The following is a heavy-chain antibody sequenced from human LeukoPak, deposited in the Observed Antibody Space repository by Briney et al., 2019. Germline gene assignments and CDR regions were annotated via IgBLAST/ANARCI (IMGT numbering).Heavy chain of an antibody. CDR1: GGSISSYY. CDR3: ARVDIVVVQYYFDY. J-gene: IGHJ4*02. D-gene: IGHD2-15*01. V-gene: IGHV4-4*07. Sequence: SETLSLTCTVSGGSISSYYWSWIRQPAGKGLEWIGRIYTSGSTNYNPSLKSRVTMSVDTSKNQFSLKLSSVTAADTAVYYCARVDIVVVQYYFDYWGQGTLVTVSS. CDR2: IYTSGST.